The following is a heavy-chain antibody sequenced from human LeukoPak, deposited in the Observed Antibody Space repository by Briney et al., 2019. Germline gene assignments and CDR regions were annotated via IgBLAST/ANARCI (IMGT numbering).Heavy chain of an antibody. CDR2: IHHSGGT. V-gene: IGHV4-34*01. CDR3: ARATASGSGRAYDH. D-gene: IGHD3-10*01. Sequence: SETLSLTCAVYGESMIGHYWTWIRQPPGKRLEWIGEIHHSGGTNSNPPLKNRVTMSIDMSKNQFSLKLKSVTAADTAVYYCARATASGSGRAYDHWAQGNLVPVSS. CDR1: GESMIGHY. J-gene: IGHJ4*02.